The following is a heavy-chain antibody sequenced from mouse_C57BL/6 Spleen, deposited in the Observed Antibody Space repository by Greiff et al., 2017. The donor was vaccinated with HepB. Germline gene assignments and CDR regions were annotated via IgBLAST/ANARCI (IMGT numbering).Heavy chain of an antibody. CDR2: IDPEDGDT. D-gene: IGHD1-1*01. CDR1: GFNIKDYY. Sequence: DVKLQESGAELVRPGASVKLSCTASGFNIKDYYMHWVKQRPEQGLEWIGRIDPEDGDTEYAPKFQGKATMTADTSSTTAYLQLSRLTSEDTAVYYCTPFITAVPYAMDYWGQGTSVTVSS. V-gene: IGHV14-1*01. J-gene: IGHJ4*01. CDR3: TPFITAVPYAMDY.